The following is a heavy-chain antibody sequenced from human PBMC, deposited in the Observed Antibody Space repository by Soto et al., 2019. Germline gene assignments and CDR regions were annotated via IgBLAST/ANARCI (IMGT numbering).Heavy chain of an antibody. D-gene: IGHD3-3*01. V-gene: IGHV2-5*02. Sequence: QITLNESGPTQVKPRQTLTLTCTFSGFSLTTSGVGVGWIRQSPGKAPEWLALLYWDDDKRYSPSLKSRLTITKDTSKNQVVLTMADLDPADTATYSCAHRVLRTVFGLVTTTAVYFDFWGQGTPGAVSS. CDR3: AHRVLRTVFGLVTTTAVYFDF. CDR2: LYWDDDK. CDR1: GFSLTTSGVG. J-gene: IGHJ4*02.